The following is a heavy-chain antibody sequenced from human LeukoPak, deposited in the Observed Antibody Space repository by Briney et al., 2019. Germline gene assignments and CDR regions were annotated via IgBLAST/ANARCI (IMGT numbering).Heavy chain of an antibody. V-gene: IGHV3-23*01. J-gene: IGHJ4*02. D-gene: IGHD3-3*01. CDR2: ISGSGGST. CDR3: AKRFAHNDY. CDR1: GFTFSRYA. Sequence: PGGSLRLSCAASGFTFSRYAMSWVREAAGKGVEWVSAISGSGGSTYYADSVKGRFTISRDNSKNTLYLQMNSLRAEDTAVYYCAKRFAHNDYWGQGTLVTVSS.